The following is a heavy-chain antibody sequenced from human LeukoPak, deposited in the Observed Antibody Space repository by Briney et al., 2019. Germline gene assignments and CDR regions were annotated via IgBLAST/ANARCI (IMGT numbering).Heavy chain of an antibody. V-gene: IGHV3-7*01. Sequence: PGGSLRLSCAASGFIFSGYWMTWVRQAPGKGLEWVANINQDGSERYYVDSVKGRFTISRDNAKNSLYLQMNSLRAEDTAVYYCASFYDSGFDYWGQGTLVTVSS. J-gene: IGHJ4*02. D-gene: IGHD3-22*01. CDR3: ASFYDSGFDY. CDR1: GFIFSGYW. CDR2: INQDGSER.